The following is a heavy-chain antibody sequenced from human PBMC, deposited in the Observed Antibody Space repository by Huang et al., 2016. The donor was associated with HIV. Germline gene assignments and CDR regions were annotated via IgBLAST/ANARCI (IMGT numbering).Heavy chain of an antibody. J-gene: IGHJ6*03. V-gene: IGHV3-49*03. CDR2: IKSKAYGGTT. Sequence: DVQLVESGGGLVQPGRSLRLSCTASGFTFGDYAMSWFRQAPGKGGVWVGLIKSKAYGGTTQYASSVKDRFIISRDDSKGIAYLQMNSLKTEDTAVYYCLIYSHMDVWGKGTTVSVSS. CDR1: GFTFGDYA. CDR3: LIYSHMDV.